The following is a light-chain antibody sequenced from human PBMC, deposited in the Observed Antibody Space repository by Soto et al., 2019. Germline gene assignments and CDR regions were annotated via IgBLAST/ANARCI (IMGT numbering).Light chain of an antibody. CDR3: SSYTTSSPLGV. J-gene: IGLJ1*01. CDR1: SSDVGGYEY. CDR2: DVS. V-gene: IGLV2-14*03. Sequence: QSALTQPASVSGSPGQSITISCTGTSSDVGGYEYVSWYQQHPGKAPKRIIYDVSDRPSGVSNRFSGSKSGNTASLAISGLQAEDEADYYCSSYTTSSPLGVFGTGTQLTVL.